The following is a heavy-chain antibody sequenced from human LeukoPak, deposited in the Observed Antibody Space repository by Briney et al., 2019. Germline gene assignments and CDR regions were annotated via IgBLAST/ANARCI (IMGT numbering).Heavy chain of an antibody. CDR1: GFTFGDYA. D-gene: IGHD1-26*01. V-gene: IGHV3-15*01. J-gene: IGHJ4*02. CDR2: VKGKTDGGTI. CDR3: IIVGAYDH. Sequence: GGSLRLSCTASGFTFGDYAMTWVRQAPGKGLEWVGRVKGKTDGGTIDYVAPVKGRFTISRDDSKNTLYLQMNSLKIEDTAVYYCIIVGAYDHWGQGTLVTVSS.